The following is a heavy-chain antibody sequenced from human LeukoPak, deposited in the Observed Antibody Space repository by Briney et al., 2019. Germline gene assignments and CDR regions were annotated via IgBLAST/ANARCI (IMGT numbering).Heavy chain of an antibody. CDR1: GFTFSNAW. V-gene: IGHV3-15*01. D-gene: IGHD2-15*01. CDR3: TTDLGCSGGSCYSF. J-gene: IGHJ4*02. CDR2: IKSKTDGGTT. Sequence: GGSLRLSCAASGFTFSNAWMSWVRQAPGKGLEWVGRIKSKTDGGTTDYAAPVKGRFTISRDDSKYTLYLQMNSLKTEDTAVYYCTTDLGCSGGSCYSFWGQGTLVTVSS.